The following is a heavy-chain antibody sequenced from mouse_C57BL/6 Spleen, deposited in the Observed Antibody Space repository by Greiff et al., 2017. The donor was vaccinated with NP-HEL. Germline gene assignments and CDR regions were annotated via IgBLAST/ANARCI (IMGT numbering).Heavy chain of an antibody. CDR1: GYAFSSYW. CDR2: IYPGDGDT. J-gene: IGHJ2*01. V-gene: IGHV1-80*01. CDR3: ARYYGSLYYFDY. Sequence: QVHVKQSGAELVKPGASVKISCKASGYAFSSYWMNWVKQRPGKGLEWIGQIYPGDGDTNYNGKFKGKATLTADKSSSTAYMQLSSLTSEDSAVYFCARYYGSLYYFDYWGQGTTLTVSS. D-gene: IGHD1-1*01.